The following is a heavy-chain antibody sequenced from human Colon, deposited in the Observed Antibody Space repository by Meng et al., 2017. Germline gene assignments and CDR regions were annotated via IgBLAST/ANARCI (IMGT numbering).Heavy chain of an antibody. D-gene: IGHD6-19*01. J-gene: IGHJ4*02. CDR2: INHTGNT. CDR1: GGSFSGYS. V-gene: IGHV4-34*01. Sequence: QVKLQQWGAGLLKLSETLSLTCAVYGGSFSGYSWSWIRQPPGKGLEWIGEINHTGNTSYNPSLKSRLTISVDTSKNQFSLNLSSVTAADTALYYCARSVRLGVAGKSGAYWGQGTLVTVSS. CDR3: ARSVRLGVAGKSGAY.